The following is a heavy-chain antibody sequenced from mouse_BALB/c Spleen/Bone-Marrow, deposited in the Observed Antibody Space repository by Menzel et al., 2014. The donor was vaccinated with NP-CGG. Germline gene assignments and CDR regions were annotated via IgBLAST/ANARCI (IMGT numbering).Heavy chain of an antibody. Sequence: EVKLVESGPGLVKPSQSLSLTCTVTGYSITSDYAWNWIRQFPGNKLEWMGYINYSGSTSYNPSLKSRISITRDTSKNQFFLQLNSATTEDTATYYCARSSYVMDYWGQGTSVTVSS. CDR2: INYSGST. J-gene: IGHJ4*01. CDR3: ARSSYVMDY. V-gene: IGHV3-2*02. CDR1: GYSITSDYA.